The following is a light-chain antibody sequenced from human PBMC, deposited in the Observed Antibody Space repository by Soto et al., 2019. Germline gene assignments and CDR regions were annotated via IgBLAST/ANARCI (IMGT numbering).Light chain of an antibody. Sequence: EIVMTQSPAAPSVAPGQRGTLSCRASQSVTTKIAWYQQTPGQALRLVMIGASTRANGIPVRFIASGSGTEFTLIISSLQSEDFAVYSCQQYNNEPPCTVGQGTKVGIK. CDR2: GAS. J-gene: IGKJ1*01. V-gene: IGKV3-15*01. CDR1: QSVTTK. CDR3: QQYNNEPPCT.